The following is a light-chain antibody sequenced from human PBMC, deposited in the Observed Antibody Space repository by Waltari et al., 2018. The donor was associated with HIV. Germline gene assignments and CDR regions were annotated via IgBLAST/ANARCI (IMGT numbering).Light chain of an antibody. CDR2: SNK. J-gene: IGLJ2*01. CDR3: AAWDDSLNGGV. V-gene: IGLV1-44*01. CDR1: SSNIGSNT. Sequence: QSVLTQPPSASGTPGQRVTISCSGSSSNIGSNTVNWYQQLPGTAPKLLIYSNKQRPSGVPDRVSGSKSGTSASLTISGLQSEDEADYYCAAWDDSLNGGVFGGGTKLTVL.